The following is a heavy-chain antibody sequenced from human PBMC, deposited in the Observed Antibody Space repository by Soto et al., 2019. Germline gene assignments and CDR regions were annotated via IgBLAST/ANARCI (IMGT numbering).Heavy chain of an antibody. Sequence: QVQLVQSGAEVRKPGSSVTVSCETSGDTFNNYVINCVRQAPGQGPEWMGRIIPIVGKTIYAQRFQGRVTITADKATTTVYMDLSSLRIDDTAVYFCAREGTSTSTGINYWGQGSLVTVSS. CDR2: IIPIVGKT. J-gene: IGHJ4*02. D-gene: IGHD2-2*01. CDR3: AREGTSTSTGINY. V-gene: IGHV1-69*04. CDR1: GDTFNNYV.